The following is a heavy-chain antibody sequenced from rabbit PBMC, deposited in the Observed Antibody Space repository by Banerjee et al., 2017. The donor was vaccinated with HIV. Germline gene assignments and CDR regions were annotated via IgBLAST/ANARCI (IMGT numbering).Heavy chain of an antibody. D-gene: IGHD1-1*01. Sequence: LEESGGYLVKPEGSLPLTCTASGFSFSSRYWICWVRQAPGKGLEWIGCIYTGDGVTYYASWAKGRFTISKTSSTTVTLQMTSLTASDTATYFCARGVWTSGSAFYLNYLNLGGQGTRVT. CDR1: GFSFSSRYW. CDR2: IYTGDGVT. V-gene: IGHV1S45*01. CDR3: ARGVWTSGSAFYLNYLNL. J-gene: IGHJ4*01.